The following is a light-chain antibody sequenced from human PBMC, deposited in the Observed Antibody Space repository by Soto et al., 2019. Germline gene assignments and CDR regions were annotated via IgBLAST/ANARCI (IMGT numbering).Light chain of an antibody. J-gene: IGKJ4*01. CDR1: QGISSA. Sequence: IHLTQSASSLSASVGHRVTITCRASQGISSALAWYQKKPGKSPKLLIYDASSLESGVPSRFSGGGSGTDFTLTFSSLQTEDFATYYCQQFNTFPITFGGGTKVDIK. CDR3: QQFNTFPIT. V-gene: IGKV1-13*02. CDR2: DAS.